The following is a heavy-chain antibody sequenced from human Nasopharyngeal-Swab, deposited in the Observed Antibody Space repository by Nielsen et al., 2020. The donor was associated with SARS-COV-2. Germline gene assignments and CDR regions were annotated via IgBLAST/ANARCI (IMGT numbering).Heavy chain of an antibody. CDR2: ISSSSSTI. J-gene: IGHJ4*02. Sequence: VRQAPGKGLEWVSYISSSSSTIYYADSVKGRFTISRDNAKNSLYLQMNSLRAEDTAVYYCARDDYGGVDYWGQGTLVTVSS. V-gene: IGHV3-48*03. D-gene: IGHD4-23*01. CDR3: ARDDYGGVDY.